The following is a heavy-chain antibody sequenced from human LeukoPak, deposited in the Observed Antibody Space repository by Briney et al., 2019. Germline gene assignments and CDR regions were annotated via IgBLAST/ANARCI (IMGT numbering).Heavy chain of an antibody. D-gene: IGHD2-2*02. Sequence: SETLSLTCTVSGGSINGYYWSWIRQPAGKGLEWIGRIYSRGSTNYNPSLKSRVTMSVDTSKNQFSLKLSSVTAADTAVYYCARLGGEDIVVVPAAILMGYFDLWGRGTLVTVSS. V-gene: IGHV4-4*07. J-gene: IGHJ2*01. CDR3: ARLGGEDIVVVPAAILMGYFDL. CDR1: GGSINGYY. CDR2: IYSRGST.